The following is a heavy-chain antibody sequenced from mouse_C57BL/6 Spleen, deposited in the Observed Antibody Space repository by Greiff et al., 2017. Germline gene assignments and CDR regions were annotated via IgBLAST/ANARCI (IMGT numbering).Heavy chain of an antibody. D-gene: IGHD1-1*01. Sequence: VLLQQSVAGFVRPGGSVKLSCTASGFNIKNTDMPWVNQRPEQGLERIGRIDRADGNTRYATKFQGNATITADTSSNTAYLQRISLTSEDTAIYYCARDDGERGAMDYWGQGTSVTVSS. J-gene: IGHJ4*01. CDR1: GFNIKNTD. CDR2: IDRADGNT. V-gene: IGHV14-3*01. CDR3: ARDDGERGAMDY.